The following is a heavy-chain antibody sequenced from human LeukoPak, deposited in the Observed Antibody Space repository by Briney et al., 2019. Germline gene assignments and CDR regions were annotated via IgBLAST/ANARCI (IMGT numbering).Heavy chain of an antibody. J-gene: IGHJ4*02. D-gene: IGHD4-11*01. CDR2: INPGGSST. CDR1: GFTFSNYW. V-gene: IGHV3-74*01. Sequence: GGSLRLSCAASGFTFSNYWLHWVRQVPGKGLVWVSRINPGGSSTTYANSVKGRFTISRDNAKNTLYLQMNSLRAEDTAVYYCARSNQADDYWGQGTLVTVSS. CDR3: ARSNQADDY.